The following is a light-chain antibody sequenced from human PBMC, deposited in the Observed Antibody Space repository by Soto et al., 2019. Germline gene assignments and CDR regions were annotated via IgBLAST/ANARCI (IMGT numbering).Light chain of an antibody. CDR1: SSDVGGYNY. J-gene: IGLJ2*01. CDR2: EVT. CDR3: SSYAGSSTIL. Sequence: QSALTQPPSASGSPGQSVTISCTGTSSDVGGYNYVSWYQQHPGKAPKVMIYEVTKRPSGVPDRFSGSRSGNTASLTVSGLQAEDEADYYCSSYAGSSTILFGGGTKLTVL. V-gene: IGLV2-8*01.